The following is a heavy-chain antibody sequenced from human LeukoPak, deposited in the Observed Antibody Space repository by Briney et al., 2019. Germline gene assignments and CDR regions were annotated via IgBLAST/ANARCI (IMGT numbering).Heavy chain of an antibody. CDR3: ARIYSSSSSRGAFDI. Sequence: GGSLRLSCAAFGFTVSVNYMSWVRQAPGKGLEWVSSISSSSSYIYYADSVKGRFTISRDNAKNSLYLQMNSLRAEDTAVYYCARIYSSSSSRGAFDIWGQGTMVTVSS. D-gene: IGHD6-6*01. V-gene: IGHV3-21*01. CDR2: ISSSSSYI. J-gene: IGHJ3*02. CDR1: GFTVSVNY.